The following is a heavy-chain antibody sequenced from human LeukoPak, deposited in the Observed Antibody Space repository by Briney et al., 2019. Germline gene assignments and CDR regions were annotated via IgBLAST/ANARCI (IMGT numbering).Heavy chain of an antibody. CDR1: GFTFSSYG. Sequence: GRSLRLSCAASGFTFSSYGMHWVRQAPGKGLEWVSAISGSGGSTYYADSVKGRFTISRDNSKHTVYLQMDSPRAEDTAVYYCAKSHVSTATGTGRYFDYWGQGTLVTVSS. CDR2: ISGSGGST. J-gene: IGHJ4*02. V-gene: IGHV3-23*01. CDR3: AKSHVSTATGTGRYFDY. D-gene: IGHD3-9*01.